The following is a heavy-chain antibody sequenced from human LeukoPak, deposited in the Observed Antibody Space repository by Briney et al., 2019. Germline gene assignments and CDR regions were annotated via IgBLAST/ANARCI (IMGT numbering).Heavy chain of an antibody. CDR1: GFTFSSYW. Sequence: PGGSLRLSCAASGFTFSSYWMHWLRQAPGKGLVWVARINSDGSSTSYADSVKGRFTISRDDAKNTLYLQMNSLRAEDPAVYYCAREMSGDGSSWYSRYYYYGMDVWGQGTTVTVSS. CDR2: INSDGSST. CDR3: AREMSGDGSSWYSRYYYYGMDV. V-gene: IGHV3-74*01. D-gene: IGHD6-13*01. J-gene: IGHJ6*02.